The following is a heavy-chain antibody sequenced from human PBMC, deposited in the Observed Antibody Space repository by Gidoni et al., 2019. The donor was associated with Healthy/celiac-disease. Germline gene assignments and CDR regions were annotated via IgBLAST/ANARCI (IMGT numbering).Heavy chain of an antibody. Sequence: QPGGSLKLACAASGFTFRGSAMPWVRQDAGKGLECVGRIRSKANSYATAYAASVKGRFTISRYDSKNTAYLQINSLKPEDTAVYYCTTPTIFYGSGSYYWFDPWGQGTLVTVSS. J-gene: IGHJ5*02. D-gene: IGHD3-10*01. CDR1: GFTFRGSA. CDR2: IRSKANSYAT. V-gene: IGHV3-73*01. CDR3: TTPTIFYGSGSYYWFDP.